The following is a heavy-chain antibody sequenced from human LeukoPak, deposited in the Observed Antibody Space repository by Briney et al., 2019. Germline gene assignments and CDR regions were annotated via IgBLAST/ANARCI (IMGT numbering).Heavy chain of an antibody. CDR3: ARSITMVRGPPSSGFDY. J-gene: IGHJ4*02. CDR1: GGSISSYY. D-gene: IGHD3-10*01. V-gene: IGHV4-59*01. CDR2: IHYSGSD. Sequence: SETLSLTCTVSGGSISSYYWSWIRQPPGKGLEGIGYIHYSGSDKLQHSLKSRVTISVDTSKNQFSLKLSSVTAADTAVYYCARSITMVRGPPSSGFDYWGQGTLVTVSS.